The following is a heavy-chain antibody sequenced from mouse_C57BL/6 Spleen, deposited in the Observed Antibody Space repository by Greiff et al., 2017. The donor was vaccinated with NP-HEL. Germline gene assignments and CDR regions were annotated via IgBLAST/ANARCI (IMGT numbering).Heavy chain of an antibody. CDR2: INPRSGNT. CDR1: GYAFTNYL. J-gene: IGHJ3*01. CDR3: ERRKDYYYGSSSFAY. V-gene: IGHV1-54*01. Sequence: VQLQQSGAELVRPGTSVKVSCKASGYAFTNYLIEWVKQRPGQGLEWIGVINPRSGNTYYNEKFKGKATLTADKSSSTAYMELRSLQSEDSAVYFCERRKDYYYGSSSFAYWGQGTLVTVSA. D-gene: IGHD1-1*01.